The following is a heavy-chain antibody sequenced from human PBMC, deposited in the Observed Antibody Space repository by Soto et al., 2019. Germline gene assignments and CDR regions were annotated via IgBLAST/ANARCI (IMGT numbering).Heavy chain of an antibody. J-gene: IGHJ5*02. CDR3: VPGMITVGGGIVPHA. Sequence: QVQLVQSGAEVKKPGSSVKVSCKASGGTFSSYTISWVRQAPGQGLEWMGRIIPILGIANYAQKFQGRVTITADKSTSTAYMELSSLRSEDTAVYYCVPGMITVGGGIVPHAWGQGTLVTVSS. D-gene: IGHD3-16*02. V-gene: IGHV1-69*02. CDR1: GGTFSSYT. CDR2: IIPILGIA.